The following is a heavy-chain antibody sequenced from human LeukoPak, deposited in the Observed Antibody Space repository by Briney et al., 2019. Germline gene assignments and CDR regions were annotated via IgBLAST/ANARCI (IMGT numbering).Heavy chain of an antibody. CDR2: ISGSGGST. J-gene: IGHJ6*02. CDR3: AKGATYCGGDCYSWGYYYYYGMDV. V-gene: IGHV3-23*01. D-gene: IGHD2-21*02. CDR1: GFTFSSYA. Sequence: GGSLRLSCAASGFTFSSYAMSWVRQAPGKGLEWVSAISGSGGSTYYADSVKGRFTISRDNSKNTLYLQMNSLRAEDTAVYYCAKGATYCGGDCYSWGYYYYYGMDVWGQGTTVTVSS.